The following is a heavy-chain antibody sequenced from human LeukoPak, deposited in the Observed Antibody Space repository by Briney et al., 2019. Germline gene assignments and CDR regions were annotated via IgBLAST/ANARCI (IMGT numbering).Heavy chain of an antibody. J-gene: IGHJ4*02. CDR1: GGSISSSSYY. V-gene: IGHV4-39*07. Sequence: PSETLSLTCTVSGGSISSSSYYWGWIRQPPGKGLEWIGSIYYSGSTYYNPSLKSRVTISVDTSKNQFSLKLSSVTAADTAVYYCAREVLSGWYPYYFDYWGQGALVTVSS. CDR3: AREVLSGWYPYYFDY. D-gene: IGHD6-19*01. CDR2: IYYSGST.